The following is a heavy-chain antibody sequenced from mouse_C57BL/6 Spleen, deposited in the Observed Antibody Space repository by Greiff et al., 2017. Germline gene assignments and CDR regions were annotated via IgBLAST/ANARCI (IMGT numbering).Heavy chain of an antibody. D-gene: IGHD1-1*01. CDR3: AMITTVVATSVDY. J-gene: IGHJ2*01. CDR1: GYAFTTYL. V-gene: IGHV1-54*01. CDR2: INPGSGGT. Sequence: QVQLQQSGAELVRPGTSVKVSCKASGYAFTTYLIEWVKQRPGQGLEWIGVINPGSGGTNYNEKFKGKATLTADKSSSTAYMQLSSLTSEDSAVYVCAMITTVVATSVDYWGQGTTLTVSS.